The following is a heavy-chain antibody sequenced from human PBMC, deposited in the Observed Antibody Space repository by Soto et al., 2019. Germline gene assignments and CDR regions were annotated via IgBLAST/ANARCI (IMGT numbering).Heavy chain of an antibody. Sequence: QVQLVQSGAEVKKPESSVRVSCKASGGTFNSYAITWERQAPGQGLEWMGGTIPMFGTTNYAEKFQGRVTISADEYTNTASMELSSLRAEDTAVYYCTSCVIRYHSIGDYLGIDGMDVWGQGTTVIVSS. D-gene: IGHD3-22*01. CDR1: GGTFNSYA. CDR3: TSCVIRYHSIGDYLGIDGMDV. V-gene: IGHV1-69*12. CDR2: TIPMFGTT. J-gene: IGHJ6*02.